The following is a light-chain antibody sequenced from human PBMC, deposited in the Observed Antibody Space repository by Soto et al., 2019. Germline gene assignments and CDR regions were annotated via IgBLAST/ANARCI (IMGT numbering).Light chain of an antibody. CDR2: GIS. CDR3: QQFETPPWT. CDR1: QDVLNNY. V-gene: IGKV3-20*01. J-gene: IGKJ1*01. Sequence: VLTQSPGTLSLSPGERATLSCRASQDVLNNYLAWFQQNPGQAPRLLISGISTRATAIPDRFSGSGSGTHFTLTIIRLEPEDCAVDYCQQFETPPWTFGQGTKVE.